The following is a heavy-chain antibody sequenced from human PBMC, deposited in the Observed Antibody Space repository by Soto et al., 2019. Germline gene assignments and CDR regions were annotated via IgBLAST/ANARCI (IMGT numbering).Heavy chain of an antibody. CDR2: IYYSGST. J-gene: IGHJ5*02. CDR3: ARDRGAQNWFDP. Sequence: TSETLSLTCTVSGGSISSYYWSWIRQPPGKGLEWIGYIYYSGSTNYNPSLKSRVTISVDTSKNQFSLKLSSVTAADTAVYYCARDRGAQNWFDPWGQGTLVTV. V-gene: IGHV4-59*01. D-gene: IGHD1-26*01. CDR1: GGSISSYY.